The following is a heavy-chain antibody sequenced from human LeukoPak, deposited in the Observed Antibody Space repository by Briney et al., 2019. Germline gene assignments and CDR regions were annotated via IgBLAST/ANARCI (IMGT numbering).Heavy chain of an antibody. J-gene: IGHJ6*03. Sequence: GGSLRLSCAASGFTFSGYGMHWVRQAPGKGLEWLAFIRYDGSNKYYADSVKGRFTISRDNSKNTLYLQMNSLRAEDTAVYYCAKDLRVAVARDKYYYYYYMDVWGKGTTVTVSS. CDR2: IRYDGSNK. CDR1: GFTFSGYG. D-gene: IGHD6-19*01. V-gene: IGHV3-30*02. CDR3: AKDLRVAVARDKYYYYYYMDV.